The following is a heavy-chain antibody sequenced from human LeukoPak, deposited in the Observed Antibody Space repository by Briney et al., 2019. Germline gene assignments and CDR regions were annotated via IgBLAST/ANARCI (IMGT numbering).Heavy chain of an antibody. J-gene: IGHJ6*03. CDR2: IYYSGST. CDR1: GGSFSGYY. Sequence: SETLSLTCAVYGGSFSGYYWSWIRQPPGKGLEWIGYIYYSGSTNYNPSLKSRVTISVDTSKNQFSLKLSSVTAADTAVYYCARGGGLLWFKGNYMDVWGKGTTVTISS. CDR3: ARGGGLLWFKGNYMDV. D-gene: IGHD3-10*01. V-gene: IGHV4-59*01.